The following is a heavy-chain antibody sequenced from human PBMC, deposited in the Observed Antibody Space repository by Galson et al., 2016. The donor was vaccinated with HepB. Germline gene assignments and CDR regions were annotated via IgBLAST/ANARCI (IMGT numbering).Heavy chain of an antibody. CDR3: ARAFSGGSPFDY. D-gene: IGHD6-25*01. J-gene: IGHJ4*02. CDR1: GYTFTSYY. V-gene: IGHV1-46*01. Sequence: SVKVSCKAAGYTFTSYYIHWVRQAPGQGLEWMGIINTSDGVPTYAQKFQGSVTMTTDTSTTTVYLELSSPRSEDTAIYYCARAFSGGSPFDYWGQGTLVTVSS. CDR2: INTSDGVP.